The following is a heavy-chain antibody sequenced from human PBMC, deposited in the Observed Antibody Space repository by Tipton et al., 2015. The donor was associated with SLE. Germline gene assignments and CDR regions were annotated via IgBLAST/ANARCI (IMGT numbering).Heavy chain of an antibody. J-gene: IGHJ4*02. V-gene: IGHV1-18*01. CDR2: ISGYNGYA. Sequence: QLVQSGAEVKKPGASVKVSCKASGYSFISYDITWVRQAPGQGLEWMGWISGYNGYANYAQRFQGRLTMTTDTSTSTAYMELRSLRYDDSAMYYCARGSGYSSGRFDYWGQGTLVTVSS. CDR3: ARGSGYSSGRFDY. CDR1: GYSFISYD. D-gene: IGHD6-19*01.